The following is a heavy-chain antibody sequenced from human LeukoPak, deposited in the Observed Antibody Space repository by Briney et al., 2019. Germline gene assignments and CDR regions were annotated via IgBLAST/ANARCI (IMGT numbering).Heavy chain of an antibody. CDR2: ISSTSSYI. Sequence: AGGSLRLSCAVSGFTFNSYSMNWVRQAPGKGLEWVSSISSTSSYIYYADSVKGRFTISRDNAKNSLYLQMNSLRAEDTAVYYCARDFRGLAVAPSVDCWGQGTLVTVSS. D-gene: IGHD6-19*01. CDR3: ARDFRGLAVAPSVDC. J-gene: IGHJ4*02. CDR1: GFTFNSYS. V-gene: IGHV3-21*01.